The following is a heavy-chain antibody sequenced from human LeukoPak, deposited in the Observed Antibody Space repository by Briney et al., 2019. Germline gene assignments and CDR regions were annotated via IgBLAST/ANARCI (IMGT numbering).Heavy chain of an antibody. Sequence: SQTLSLTCAISGDSVSSNSAAWNWIRRSPSRGLEWLVRTYYRSKWYNDYAVSVKSRITINPDTSKNQFSLQLNSVTPEDTAVYYCASTGYCSGGSCYSDAFDIWGQGTMVTVSS. CDR2: TYYRSKWYN. V-gene: IGHV6-1*01. D-gene: IGHD2-15*01. CDR1: GDSVSSNSAA. J-gene: IGHJ3*02. CDR3: ASTGYCSGGSCYSDAFDI.